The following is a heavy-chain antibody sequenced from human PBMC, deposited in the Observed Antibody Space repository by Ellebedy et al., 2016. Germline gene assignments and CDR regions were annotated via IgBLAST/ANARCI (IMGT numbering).Heavy chain of an antibody. CDR2: INPSGGST. V-gene: IGHV1-46*04. Sequence: ASVKVSCKASGYTFTSYYMRWVRQAPGQGLEWMGIINPSGGSTSYAQKLQGRVTMTRDTSTSTAYMELSSLRSEDTAVYYCARGDTTYGMDVWGQGTTVTVSS. CDR3: ARGDTTYGMDV. CDR1: GYTFTSYY. D-gene: IGHD5-18*01. J-gene: IGHJ6*02.